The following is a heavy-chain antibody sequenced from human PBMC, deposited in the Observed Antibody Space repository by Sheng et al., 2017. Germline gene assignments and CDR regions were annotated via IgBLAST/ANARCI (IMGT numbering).Heavy chain of an antibody. D-gene: IGHD1-1*01. CDR2: IVVGSGNT. J-gene: IGHJ6*02. V-gene: IGHV1-58*03. CDR1: GFTFTSSA. Sequence: MQLVQSGPEVKKPGTSVKVSCKASGFTFTSSAVQWVRQARGQRLEWIGWIVVGSGNTNYAQKFQERVTITRDMSTSTAYMELSSLRSEDTAVYYCAAGRYNWNDYYGMDVWGQGTTVTVSS. CDR3: AAGRYNWNDYYGMDV.